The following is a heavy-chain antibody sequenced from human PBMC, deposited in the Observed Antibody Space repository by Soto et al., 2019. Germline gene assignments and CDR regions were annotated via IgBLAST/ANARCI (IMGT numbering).Heavy chain of an antibody. J-gene: IGHJ2*01. V-gene: IGHV4-31*03. CDR1: GSSISSGAYY. Sequence: QVQLQESDPGLVKPSQTLSLTCTVSGSSISSGAYYWSWIRQHPGKGLEWIGYIQYSGSTFYNPSLNSRVTISVDTSKTQFSLKLSSVTAAAPAVYYCPRAGLFDLWGRGTLVTVSS. CDR2: IQYSGST. CDR3: PRAGLFDL.